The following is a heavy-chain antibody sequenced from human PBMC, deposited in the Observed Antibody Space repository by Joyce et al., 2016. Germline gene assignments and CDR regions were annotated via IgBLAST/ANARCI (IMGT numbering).Heavy chain of an antibody. Sequence: EVQLVQSGAEVKKPGESLRISCKGSGYKFTRYWITWVRQMPGKGLEWMGRMDPSDSYTDYGPSFQGHVTISADKSSSTAYLQWSSLKASDTAMYYCAGIFVVVPATIDSGWFDPWGQGTLVTVSS. V-gene: IGHV5-10-1*03. J-gene: IGHJ5*02. CDR2: MDPSDSYT. CDR1: GYKFTRYW. CDR3: AGIFVVVPATIDSGWFDP. D-gene: IGHD2-2*02.